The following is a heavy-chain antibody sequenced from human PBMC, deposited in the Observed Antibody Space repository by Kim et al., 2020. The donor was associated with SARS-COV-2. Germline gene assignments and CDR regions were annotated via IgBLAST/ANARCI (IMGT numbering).Heavy chain of an antibody. V-gene: IGHV4-61*01. D-gene: IGHD2-21*02. Sequence: SETLSLTCTVSGGPVSSGSYYWSWIRQPPGKGLEWIGYIYYSGSTNYNPSLKSRVTISVDTSKNQFSLKLSSVTAADTAVYYCAREGGDCGGDCYPLHYWYFDLWGRGTLVTVSS. CDR1: GGPVSSGSYY. CDR2: IYYSGST. J-gene: IGHJ2*01. CDR3: AREGGDCGGDCYPLHYWYFDL.